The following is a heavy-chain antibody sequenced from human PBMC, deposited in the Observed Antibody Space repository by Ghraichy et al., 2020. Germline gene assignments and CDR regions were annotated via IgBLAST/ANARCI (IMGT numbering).Heavy chain of an antibody. D-gene: IGHD1-7*01. J-gene: IGHJ4*02. CDR2: ISVEDGRT. V-gene: IGHV1-18*01. Sequence: ASVKVSCKASGYTFTSYGISWARQAPGQGLEWIGWISVEDGRTNYARKFQGRVTVTTDTSTSTAYMELRSLRSDDTAVYYCARDWNYEFDYWGQGTLVTVSS. CDR3: ARDWNYEFDY. CDR1: GYTFTSYG.